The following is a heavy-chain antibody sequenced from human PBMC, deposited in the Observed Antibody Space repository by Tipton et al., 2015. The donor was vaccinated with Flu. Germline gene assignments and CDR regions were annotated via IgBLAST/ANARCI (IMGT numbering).Heavy chain of an antibody. CDR2: IYSSGST. CDR3: ARVTRLIGVPATMWVYNWFDP. Sequence: TLSLTCTVSGGSINSYYWSWIRQSAGKGLEWIGRIYSSGSTNYNPSLKSRVTMSVDTSKNQFSLKMSSVTAADTAMYYCARVTRLIGVPATMWVYNWFDPWGQGTLVTVSS. V-gene: IGHV4-4*07. D-gene: IGHD2-2*01. J-gene: IGHJ5*02. CDR1: GGSINSYY.